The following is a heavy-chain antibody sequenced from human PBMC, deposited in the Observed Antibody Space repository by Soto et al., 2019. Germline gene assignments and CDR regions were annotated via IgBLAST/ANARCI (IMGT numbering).Heavy chain of an antibody. D-gene: IGHD2-15*01. CDR3: AKAIVVVVAATDDLSFDP. Sequence: PGGSLTLSCAASGFPFSISAMSWSLQAPGKGLEWVSAISGSGGSTYYADSVKGRFTISRDNSKNTLYLQMNSLRAEDTAVYYCAKAIVVVVAATDDLSFDPWGQGTLVTVSS. V-gene: IGHV3-23*01. CDR1: GFPFSISA. J-gene: IGHJ5*02. CDR2: ISGSGGST.